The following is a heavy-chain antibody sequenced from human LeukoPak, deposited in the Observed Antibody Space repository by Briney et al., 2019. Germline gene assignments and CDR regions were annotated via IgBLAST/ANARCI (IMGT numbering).Heavy chain of an antibody. CDR2: IYYSGST. D-gene: IGHD1-1*01. Sequence: SETLSLTCTVSGGSISSYYWSWIRQPPGKGLEWIGYIYYSGSTNYNPSLESRVTISVDTSKNQFSLKLSSVTAADTAVYYCARLKRLYYFDYWGQGTLVTVSS. CDR3: ARLKRLYYFDY. J-gene: IGHJ4*02. V-gene: IGHV4-59*08. CDR1: GGSISSYY.